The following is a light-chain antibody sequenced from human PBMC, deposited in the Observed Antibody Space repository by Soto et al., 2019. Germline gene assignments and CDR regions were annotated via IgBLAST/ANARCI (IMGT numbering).Light chain of an antibody. Sequence: EIVLTQSPGTLSLSPGERATLSCRASQSVSSSYLAWYQQKPGQAPRLLIYGASSRATGIPDRSSGSGSGTDFTITISRLEPEDFAVYYCQQYGSSPPITFGGGTKVEIK. V-gene: IGKV3-20*01. CDR1: QSVSSSY. CDR3: QQYGSSPPIT. CDR2: GAS. J-gene: IGKJ4*01.